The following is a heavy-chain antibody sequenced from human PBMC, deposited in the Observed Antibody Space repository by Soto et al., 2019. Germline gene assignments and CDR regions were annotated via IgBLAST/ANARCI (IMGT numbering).Heavy chain of an antibody. J-gene: IGHJ2*01. D-gene: IGHD5-12*01. CDR2: IIHIFGTA. Sequence: QVQLVQSGAEVKKPGSSVKVSCKASGGTFSSYAISWVRQAPGQGLEWMGGIIHIFGTANYAQKFQGRVTIIADDSTSTAYVEMRSLRSEDTAVYYCARDRQEMATIYYWYFDLWGRGTLVTVSS. CDR3: ARDRQEMATIYYWYFDL. V-gene: IGHV1-69*01. CDR1: GGTFSSYA.